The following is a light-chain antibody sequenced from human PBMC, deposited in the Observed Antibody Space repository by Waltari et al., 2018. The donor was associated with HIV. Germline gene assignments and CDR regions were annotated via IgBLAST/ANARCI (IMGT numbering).Light chain of an antibody. CDR2: DNH. CDR3: GTWDTSLNAGV. J-gene: IGLJ2*01. CDR1: TSTIGTNF. Sequence: QSVLTQPPAVSAAPGPKVTISCSGTTSTIGTNFVSWYQNLPGTAPKLLIFDNHKLPSGVSDRFSASKSATSATLDITGLHTGDEAEYYCGTWDTSLNAGVFGGGTKVSVL. V-gene: IGLV1-51*01.